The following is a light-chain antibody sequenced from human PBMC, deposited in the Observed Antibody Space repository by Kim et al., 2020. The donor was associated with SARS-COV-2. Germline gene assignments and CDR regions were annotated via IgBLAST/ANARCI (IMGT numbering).Light chain of an antibody. Sequence: NFMLTQSHSVSESPGKTVTISCTRSSGSIDSNYVQWYQQRPGSAPTIVIYEDDQRPSGVPDRFSGSVDSSSNSASLTISGLKTEDEADYYCQSYDYTTVVFGGGTQLTVL. V-gene: IGLV6-57*03. CDR2: EDD. J-gene: IGLJ2*01. CDR1: SGSIDSNY. CDR3: QSYDYTTVV.